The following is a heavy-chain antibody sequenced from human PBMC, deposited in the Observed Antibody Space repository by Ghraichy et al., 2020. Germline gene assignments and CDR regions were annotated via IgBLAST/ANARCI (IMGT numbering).Heavy chain of an antibody. CDR3: ARGPRIAMVRGVIITGQLDN. Sequence: ASVKVSCKASVYTFTGYFMHWVRQAPGQGLEWMGWINPSSGGTKYAQKFQGRVTMNRDTSISTAYMEVSSLRSDDTAVYYCARGPRIAMVRGVIITGQLDNWGQGTLVTVSS. CDR2: INPSSGGT. D-gene: IGHD3-10*01. V-gene: IGHV1-2*02. CDR1: VYTFTGYF. J-gene: IGHJ4*02.